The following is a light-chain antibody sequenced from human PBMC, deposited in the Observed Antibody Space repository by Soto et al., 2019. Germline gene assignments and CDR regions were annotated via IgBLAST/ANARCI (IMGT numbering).Light chain of an antibody. V-gene: IGKV2-28*01. Sequence: DVVLTQSPLSLPVTPGEPASISCRSSQSLLYSNGYIYVDWYVQKPGQSPQLLIFLGSNRASGVPDRFSGSVSGTDFTLSISRVEADDVGVYYCMQSRHIPRTFGGGTKVEIK. CDR3: MQSRHIPRT. J-gene: IGKJ4*01. CDR2: LGS. CDR1: QSLLYSNGYIY.